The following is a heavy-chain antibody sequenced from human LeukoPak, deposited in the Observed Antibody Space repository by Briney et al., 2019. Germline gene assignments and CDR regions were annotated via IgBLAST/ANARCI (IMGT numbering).Heavy chain of an antibody. J-gene: IGHJ4*02. CDR3: TTEGKNTAMVGDFDY. D-gene: IGHD5-18*01. V-gene: IGHV3-15*01. Sequence: GGSLRLSCAASGFTFSSYGMSWVRQAPGKGLEWVGRIKSKTDGGTTDYAAPVKGRFTISRDDSKNTLYLQMNSLKTEDTAVYYCTTEGKNTAMVGDFDYWGQGTLVTVSS. CDR2: IKSKTDGGTT. CDR1: GFTFSSYG.